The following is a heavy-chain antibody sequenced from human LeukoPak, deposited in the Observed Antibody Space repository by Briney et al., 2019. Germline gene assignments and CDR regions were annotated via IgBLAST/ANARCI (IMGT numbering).Heavy chain of an antibody. CDR1: GFPFTSYW. D-gene: IGHD1-1*01. J-gene: IGHJ4*02. Sequence: GGSLRLSCAASGFPFTSYWMHWVRHAPGKGLVWVSRINSDGSSTSYADSVKGRFTISRDNAKNTLYLQMNSLRAEDTALYYCTRDPGYNWNGMGGFDYWGQGTLVTVSS. CDR3: TRDPGYNWNGMGGFDY. V-gene: IGHV3-74*01. CDR2: INSDGSST.